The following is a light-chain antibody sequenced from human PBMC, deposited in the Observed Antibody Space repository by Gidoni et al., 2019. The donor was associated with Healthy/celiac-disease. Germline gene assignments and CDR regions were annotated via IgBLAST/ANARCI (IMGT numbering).Light chain of an antibody. V-gene: IGLV3-21*04. CDR2: YDS. CDR1: NIVSKS. CDR3: QVWDSSSDHWV. J-gene: IGLJ3*02. Sequence: SYVLTHPLSVSLAPGKTARITGGGNNIVSKSVHWDQQKPGQAPVLVIYYDSDRPSGIPERFSGSNSGNTATLTISRVEAGDEADYYCQVWDSSSDHWVFGGGTKLTVL.